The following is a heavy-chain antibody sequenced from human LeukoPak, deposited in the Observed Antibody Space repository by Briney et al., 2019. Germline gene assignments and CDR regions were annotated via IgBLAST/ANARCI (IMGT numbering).Heavy chain of an antibody. J-gene: IGHJ4*02. CDR1: GFTFSSYD. D-gene: IGHD2-15*01. Sequence: GGSLRLSCAASGFTFSSYDMHWVRQATGKGLEWVSAIGTAGDTYYPGSVKGRFTISRENAKNSLYLQMNSLRAGDTAVYYCARAVMHCSGGSCYQCFDYWGQGTLVTVSS. CDR2: IGTAGDT. V-gene: IGHV3-13*01. CDR3: ARAVMHCSGGSCYQCFDY.